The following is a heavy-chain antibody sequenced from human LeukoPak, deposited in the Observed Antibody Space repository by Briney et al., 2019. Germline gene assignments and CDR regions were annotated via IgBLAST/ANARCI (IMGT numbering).Heavy chain of an antibody. Sequence: PGGSLRLSCAASGFTFSSNGMHWVRKAPGPGLEWVAFIRYDGSNKYYSNSVKSRFTISRVNSKNNLFPQKNSLRADATTAYYCSKLWELRFRIVGATRMVDYWGQGTLVTVSS. J-gene: IGHJ4*02. CDR2: IRYDGSNK. CDR1: GFTFSSNG. CDR3: SKLWELRFRIVGATRMVDY. V-gene: IGHV3-30*02. D-gene: IGHD1-26*01.